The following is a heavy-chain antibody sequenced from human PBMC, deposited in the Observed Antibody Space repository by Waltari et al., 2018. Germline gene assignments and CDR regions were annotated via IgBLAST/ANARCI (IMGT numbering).Heavy chain of an antibody. CDR2: IPYTGDP. D-gene: IGHD1-26*01. J-gene: IGHJ4*02. CDR3: AGHEWGLPDF. CDR1: GYSITSAYW. V-gene: IGHV4-38-2*01. Sequence: QVQLQASGPGLVKPSETLSLTCGVSGYSITSAYWWAWFRQSPGKGVGWIASIPYTGDPQYSPSLKSRVTRSADKSKNVVSLRLTSVTAADTAVYYCAGHEWGLPDFWGQGTLVTVSS.